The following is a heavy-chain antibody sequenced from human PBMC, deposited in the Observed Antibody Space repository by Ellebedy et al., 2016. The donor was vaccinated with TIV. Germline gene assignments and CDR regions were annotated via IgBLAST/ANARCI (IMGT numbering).Heavy chain of an antibody. CDR2: INPSGGST. D-gene: IGHD2-21*02. CDR3: ARGYGDWGY. Sequence: ASVKVSCXASGYTFTGYYMNWVRQAPGQGLEWMGIINPSGGSTTYAQKFQGRVTMTRDTSTRTVYMEMISLSFDDTAVYYCARGYGDWGYWGQGTLVTVSS. CDR1: GYTFTGYY. J-gene: IGHJ4*02. V-gene: IGHV1-46*01.